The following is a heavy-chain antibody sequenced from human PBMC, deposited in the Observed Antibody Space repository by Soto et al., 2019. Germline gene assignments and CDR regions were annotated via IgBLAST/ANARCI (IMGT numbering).Heavy chain of an antibody. V-gene: IGHV5-51*01. CDR3: ARSVGVTTNWFDP. J-gene: IGHJ5*02. CDR1: GYSFTSYW. CDR2: IYPGDSDT. D-gene: IGHD4-4*01. Sequence: AESLTTSCKVSGYSFTSYWIGWVLQMPGKGPEWMGIIYPGDSDTRYSPSFQGQVTISADKSISTAYLQWSSLKASDTAMYYCARSVGVTTNWFDPWGQGTLVPVSS.